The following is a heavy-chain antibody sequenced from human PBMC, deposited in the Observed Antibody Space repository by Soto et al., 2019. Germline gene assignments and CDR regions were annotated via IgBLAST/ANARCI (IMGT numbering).Heavy chain of an antibody. D-gene: IGHD2-2*01. J-gene: IGHJ6*02. CDR1: GYTFTGYY. Sequence: QVQLVQSGAEVKKPGASVKVSCKASGYTFTGYYMHWVRQAPGQGLEWMGWINPNSGGTNYAQKFQGRVTMTRDTSISTAYMELSRLSSDDTAMYYCARAPHYCSSTSCFTGYYYYYGMDVWGQGTTVTVSS. CDR3: ARAPHYCSSTSCFTGYYYYYGMDV. CDR2: INPNSGGT. V-gene: IGHV1-2*02.